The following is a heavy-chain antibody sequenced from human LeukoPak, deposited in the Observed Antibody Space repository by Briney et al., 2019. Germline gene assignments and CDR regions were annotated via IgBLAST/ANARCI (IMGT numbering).Heavy chain of an antibody. J-gene: IGHJ1*01. CDR2: TYHSGST. Sequence: SETLSLTCAVSGGSISSGGYSWSWIRQPPGKGLEWIGYTYHSGSTYYNPSLKSRVTISVDRSKNQFSLKLSSVTAADTAVYYCARDYGGEYFQHWGQGTLVTVSS. D-gene: IGHD4-23*01. CDR3: ARDYGGEYFQH. CDR1: GGSISSGGYS. V-gene: IGHV4-30-2*01.